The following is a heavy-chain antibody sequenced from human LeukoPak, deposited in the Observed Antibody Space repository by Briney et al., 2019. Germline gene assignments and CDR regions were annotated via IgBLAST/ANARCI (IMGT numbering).Heavy chain of an antibody. CDR3: ARDRGNWNYDDYYGMDV. D-gene: IGHD1-7*01. J-gene: IGHJ6*02. CDR1: GFTFSSYA. Sequence: GGSLRLSCAASGFTFSSYAMSWVRQAPGKGLEWVSTISSGGSTYYADSVKGRFTISRDSSKHTLYLQMNTLRAEDTAIYYCARDRGNWNYDDYYGMDVWGQGTTVTVSS. V-gene: IGHV3-23*01. CDR2: ISSGGST.